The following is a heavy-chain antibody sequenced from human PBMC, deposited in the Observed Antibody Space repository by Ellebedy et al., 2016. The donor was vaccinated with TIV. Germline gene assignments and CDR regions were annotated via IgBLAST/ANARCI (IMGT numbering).Heavy chain of an antibody. CDR1: GYTLTELS. CDR3: ATFLNYYDSLGAFDI. J-gene: IGHJ3*02. V-gene: IGHV1-24*01. D-gene: IGHD3-22*01. CDR2: FDPEDGET. Sequence: ASVKVSXXVSGYTLTELSMHWVRQAPGKGLEWMGGFDPEDGETIYAQKFQGRVTMTEDTSTDTAYMELSSLRSEDTAVYYCATFLNYYDSLGAFDIWGQGTMVTVSS.